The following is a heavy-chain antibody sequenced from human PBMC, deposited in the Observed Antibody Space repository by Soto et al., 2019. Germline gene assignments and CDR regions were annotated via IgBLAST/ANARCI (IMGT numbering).Heavy chain of an antibody. CDR1: GGSISSGDYY. J-gene: IGHJ6*02. CDR3: ARAQTDFWSGYYNYGMDV. CDR2: IYYSGST. Sequence: SETLSLTCTVSGGSISSGDYYWSWIRQPPGQGLEGIGYIYYSGSTYSNPSLKSRVTISVDTSKNQFSLKLSSVTAADTAVYYCARAQTDFWSGYYNYGMDVWGQGTTVTVSS. V-gene: IGHV4-30-4*01. D-gene: IGHD3-3*01.